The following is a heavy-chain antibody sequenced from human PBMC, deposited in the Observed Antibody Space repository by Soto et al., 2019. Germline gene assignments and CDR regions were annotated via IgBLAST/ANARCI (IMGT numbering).Heavy chain of an antibody. Sequence: EVQLVQSRAEVKKPGESLRISCKGSGYSFTSYWISWVRQMPGKGLEWMGRIDPSDSYTNYSPSFQGHVTISADKSISTAYLQWSSLKASDTAMYYCARLQPAAGDNDLTFDYWGQGTLVTVSS. CDR1: GYSFTSYW. CDR2: IDPSDSYT. CDR3: ARLQPAAGDNDLTFDY. V-gene: IGHV5-10-1*01. J-gene: IGHJ4*02. D-gene: IGHD6-13*01.